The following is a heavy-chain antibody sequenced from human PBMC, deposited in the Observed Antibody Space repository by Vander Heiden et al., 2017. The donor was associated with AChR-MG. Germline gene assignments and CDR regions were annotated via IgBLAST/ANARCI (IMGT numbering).Heavy chain of an antibody. D-gene: IGHD4-17*01. CDR3: AKGPSDYGDPYYFDY. V-gene: IGHV3-30*18. Sequence: QVQLVESGGGVVQPGRSLRLSCAASGFTFGGYGMHWVRQAPGKGLEWVAVISYDGSNKYYADSVKGRFTISRDNSKNTLYLQMNSLRAEDTAVYYCAKGPSDYGDPYYFDYWGQGTLVTVSS. CDR2: ISYDGSNK. J-gene: IGHJ4*02. CDR1: GFTFGGYG.